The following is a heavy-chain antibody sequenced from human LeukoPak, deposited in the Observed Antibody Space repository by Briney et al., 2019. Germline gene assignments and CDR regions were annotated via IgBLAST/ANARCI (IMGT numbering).Heavy chain of an antibody. CDR2: ILPLFGTA. V-gene: IGHV1-69*06. CDR1: GSTFTSYG. CDR3: ARSYYYDSSGYSYYYYYMDV. J-gene: IGHJ6*03. Sequence: SVKLSCKASGSTFTSYGISWGRQSPGQGLGWLGGILPLFGTANYAQKFQGRVTITADKSTSTAYMELSRLRSEDTAVYYCARSYYYDSSGYSYYYYYMDVWGRGTTVTVSS. D-gene: IGHD3-22*01.